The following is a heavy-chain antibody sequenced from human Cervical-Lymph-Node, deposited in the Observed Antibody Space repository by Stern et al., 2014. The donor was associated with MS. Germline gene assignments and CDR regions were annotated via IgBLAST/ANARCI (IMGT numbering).Heavy chain of an antibody. J-gene: IGHJ4*02. D-gene: IGHD3-22*01. CDR3: ARQDDNSAESY. V-gene: IGHV5-51*01. CDR2: IYPGDSDT. CDR1: GYTFISYW. Sequence: VQLVQSGAEVKKPGESLKISCKASGYTFISYWIGWVRQRPGKGLEWMGNIYPGDSDTRYTPSFQGQVTISADKSISTAYLQWSSLQASDTAIYYCARQDDNSAESYWGQGTLVTVSS.